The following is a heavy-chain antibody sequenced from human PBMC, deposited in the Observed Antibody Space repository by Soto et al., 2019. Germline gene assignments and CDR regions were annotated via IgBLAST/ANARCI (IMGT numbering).Heavy chain of an antibody. CDR3: AYRVAEEALCSTPSCFLIAFYI. D-gene: IGHD2-2*01. CDR1: GFTFSSFA. V-gene: IGHV3-23*01. CDR2: ISGSGGGT. Sequence: EVQLLESGGGLVQPGGSLRLSCAASGFTFSSFAMNWVRQAPGRGLEWVSSISGSGGGTYYADSVRGRFTISRDNSKNTVHLQMNSLRAEDTAVYYCAYRVAEEALCSTPSCFLIAFYIWGQGTMVTVSS. J-gene: IGHJ3*02.